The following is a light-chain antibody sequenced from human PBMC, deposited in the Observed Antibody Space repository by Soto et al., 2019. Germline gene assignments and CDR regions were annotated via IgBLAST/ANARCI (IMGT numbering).Light chain of an antibody. CDR3: QQRSSWPRT. CDR2: DAF. J-gene: IGKJ1*01. Sequence: EIVLTQSPVTLSLSPGERATLSCRASQSVSSYLAWYQQKPGQAPRLLILDAFNRATGIPARFSGSGSGTDFTLTISSLEPEDFAVYYCQQRSSWPRTFGQGTKVEIK. V-gene: IGKV3-11*01. CDR1: QSVSSY.